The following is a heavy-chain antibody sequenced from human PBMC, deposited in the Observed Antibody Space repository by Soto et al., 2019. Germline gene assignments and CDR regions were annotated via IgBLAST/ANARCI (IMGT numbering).Heavy chain of an antibody. Sequence: GASVKVSCKASGYTFTNYYVQWVRQAPGQGLEWMGVIHPDGGHTTYSQKFQDRVTMTRDTLTSTIYMELSSLRSEDTAVYYCARGDMDYWGQGTLVTVSS. CDR1: GYTFTNYY. J-gene: IGHJ4*02. V-gene: IGHV1-46*01. CDR2: IHPDGGHT. CDR3: ARGDMDY.